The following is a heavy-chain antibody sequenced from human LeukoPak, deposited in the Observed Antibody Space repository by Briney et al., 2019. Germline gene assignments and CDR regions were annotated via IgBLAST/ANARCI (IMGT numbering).Heavy chain of an antibody. CDR1: GYTFTSYY. D-gene: IGHD2-2*01. V-gene: IGHV1-46*01. CDR2: INPSGGST. J-gene: IGHJ6*02. Sequence: GASVKVSCTASGYTFTSYYMHWVRQAPGQGLEWMGIINPSGGSTSYAQKFQGRVTMTRDTSTSTVYMELSSLRSEDTAVYYCARGDIVVVPAATAYYYYGMDVWGQGTTVTVSS. CDR3: ARGDIVVVPAATAYYYYGMDV.